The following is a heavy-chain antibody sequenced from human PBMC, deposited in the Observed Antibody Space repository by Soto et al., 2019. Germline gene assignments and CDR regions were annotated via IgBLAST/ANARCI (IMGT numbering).Heavy chain of an antibody. Sequence: KPSETLSLTCTVSGGSVSSGSYYWSWIRQPPGKGLEWIGYIYYSGSTNYNPSLKSRVTISVDTSKNQFSLKLSSVTAADTAVYYCARDPSIAAAGGFDYWGQGTLVTVSS. J-gene: IGHJ4*02. CDR3: ARDPSIAAAGGFDY. V-gene: IGHV4-61*01. D-gene: IGHD6-13*01. CDR1: GGSVSSGSYY. CDR2: IYYSGST.